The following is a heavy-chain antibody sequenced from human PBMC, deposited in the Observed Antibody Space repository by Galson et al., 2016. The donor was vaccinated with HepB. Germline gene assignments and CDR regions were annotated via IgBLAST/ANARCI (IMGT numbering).Heavy chain of an antibody. Sequence: SLRLSCAASGYTFSSYSMHWVRQAPGKGQEWVSSISYSSSYMPYADAVKGRFTISRDNAKNSLYLQMNSLGAEDTAVYFCARDRGGGAPKLVIFDYWGQGTLVTVSS. D-gene: IGHD3-16*01. J-gene: IGHJ4*02. V-gene: IGHV3-21*01. CDR3: ARDRGGGAPKLVIFDY. CDR2: ISYSSSYM. CDR1: GYTFSSYS.